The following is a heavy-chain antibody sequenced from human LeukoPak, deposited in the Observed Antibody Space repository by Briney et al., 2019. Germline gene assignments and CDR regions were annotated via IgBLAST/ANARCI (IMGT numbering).Heavy chain of an antibody. V-gene: IGHV1-69*04. J-gene: IGHJ4*02. CDR2: IIPILGIA. CDR1: GGTFSSYA. D-gene: IGHD5-18*01. CDR3: ARVEGGYSYGLDY. Sequence: SVKVSCKASGGTFSSYAISWVRQAPGQGLEWMGRIIPILGIANYAQKFQGRVTITADKSTSTAYMELSSQRSEDTAVYYCARVEGGYSYGLDYWGQGTLVTVSS.